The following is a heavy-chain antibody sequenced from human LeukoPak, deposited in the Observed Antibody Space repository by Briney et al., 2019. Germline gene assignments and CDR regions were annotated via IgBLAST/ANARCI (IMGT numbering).Heavy chain of an antibody. CDR3: ARLGGENYYDSTGYYYAWLDP. J-gene: IGHJ5*02. V-gene: IGHV5-51*01. D-gene: IGHD3-22*01. Sequence: GESLKISCKGSGYSFATYWIGGVRQMPGKGLEWMAIIYPGDSDTRYSPSFQGQVAISADKSISTAFLQWSSLTASDTAMYYCARLGGENYYDSTGYYYAWLDPWGQGTLVTVSS. CDR1: GYSFATYW. CDR2: IYPGDSDT.